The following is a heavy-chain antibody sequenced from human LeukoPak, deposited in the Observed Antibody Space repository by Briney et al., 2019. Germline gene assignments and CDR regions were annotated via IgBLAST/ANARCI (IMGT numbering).Heavy chain of an antibody. CDR2: ISGSGGST. CDR1: GFTFSSYA. Sequence: GGSLRLSCAASGFTFSSYAMSWVRQAPGKGLEWVSAISGSGGSTYYADSVKGRFTISRDNSKNTLYLQMNSLRAEDAAVYYCAKGGYSYGSFDYWGQGTLVTVSS. V-gene: IGHV3-23*01. J-gene: IGHJ4*02. CDR3: AKGGYSYGSFDY. D-gene: IGHD5-18*01.